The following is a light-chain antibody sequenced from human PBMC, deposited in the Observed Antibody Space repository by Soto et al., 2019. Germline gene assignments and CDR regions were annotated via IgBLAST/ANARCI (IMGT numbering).Light chain of an antibody. V-gene: IGKV3-11*01. J-gene: IGKJ4*01. CDR1: QSVSRY. Sequence: EVVLTQSPATLSLSPGEGVTLSCRASQSVSRYLAWYQQKPGQAPRLLIYDASNRATGIPARFSGSGSGTDFTLTISSLEPEDFAVYYCQQRSDWPLTFGGGTKVAIK. CDR3: QQRSDWPLT. CDR2: DAS.